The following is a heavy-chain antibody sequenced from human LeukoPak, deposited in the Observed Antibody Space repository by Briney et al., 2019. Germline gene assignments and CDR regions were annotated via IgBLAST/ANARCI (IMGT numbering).Heavy chain of an antibody. D-gene: IGHD2-15*01. CDR2: ISGYNGNT. CDR3: ARLYCSGANCYPIYGDPFDY. J-gene: IGHJ4*02. V-gene: IGHV1-18*01. CDR1: GYTFATYG. Sequence: ASVKVSCKASGYTFATYGISWFRQAPGQGPEWMGWISGYNGNTNHAQKFQGRVTMTTDTSTSTAYMELRSLRSDDTAVYYCARLYCSGANCYPIYGDPFDYWGQGTLVTVSS.